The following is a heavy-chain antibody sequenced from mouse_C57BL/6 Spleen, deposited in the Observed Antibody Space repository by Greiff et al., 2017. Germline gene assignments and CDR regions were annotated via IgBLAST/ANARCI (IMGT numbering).Heavy chain of an antibody. V-gene: IGHV5-4*01. Sequence: EVQLVESGGGLVKPGGSLKLSCAASGFTFSSYAMPWVRQTPEKRLEWVATISDGGSYTYYPDNVKGRFTISRDKAKNTLYLQISHLKSEDTAMYYCARQLRPSFDYWGQGTTLTVSS. CDR2: ISDGGSYT. CDR3: ARQLRPSFDY. D-gene: IGHD3-2*02. J-gene: IGHJ2*01. CDR1: GFTFSSYA.